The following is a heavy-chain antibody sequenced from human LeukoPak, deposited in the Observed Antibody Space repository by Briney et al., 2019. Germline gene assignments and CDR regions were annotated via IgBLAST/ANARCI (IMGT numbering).Heavy chain of an antibody. J-gene: IGHJ4*02. CDR2: ISSSGGAI. Sequence: GGSLRLSCASSGFTFGDYSINWVRQAPGKGLEWVSYISSSGGAIDNADSVKGRFTISRDNAKNSLYLQMNSLRAEDTAVYHCATYYYDILYWGQGTLVTVSS. CDR3: ATYYYDILY. V-gene: IGHV3-48*01. CDR1: GFTFGDYS. D-gene: IGHD3-22*01.